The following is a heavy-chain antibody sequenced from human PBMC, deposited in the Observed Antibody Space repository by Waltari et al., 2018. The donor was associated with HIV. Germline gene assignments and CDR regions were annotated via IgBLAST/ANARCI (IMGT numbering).Heavy chain of an antibody. D-gene: IGHD1-26*01. Sequence: QVQLVESGGGVVQPGRSLRLPCAVSAFTFSSLFMHWVRQAPGKGLEWVAVISKDGNRKFYADSVKGRFTISRDNSWNTLSLQMNSLRAEDTATYYCAKSDDGAWHYFIAWGQGTLVTVSS. CDR3: AKSDDGAWHYFIA. V-gene: IGHV3-30-3*02. J-gene: IGHJ5*02. CDR1: AFTFSSLF. CDR2: ISKDGNRK.